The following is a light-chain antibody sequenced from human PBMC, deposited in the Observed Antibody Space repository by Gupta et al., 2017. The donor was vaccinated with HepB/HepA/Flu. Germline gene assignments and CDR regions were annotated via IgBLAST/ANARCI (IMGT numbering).Light chain of an antibody. Sequence: DIVMAQCPRPPPVTLRQPASISCRSFASPLHSDGNKYLSWFQQRPGQPPRLLIYRASQRFSGIPDRFSGSGAETDFTLKISRVEAEDVGTYYCLQATRLPRTFGQGTRVEI. CDR2: RAS. CDR3: LQATRLPRT. J-gene: IGKJ1*01. V-gene: IGKV2-24*01. CDR1: ASPLHSDGNKY.